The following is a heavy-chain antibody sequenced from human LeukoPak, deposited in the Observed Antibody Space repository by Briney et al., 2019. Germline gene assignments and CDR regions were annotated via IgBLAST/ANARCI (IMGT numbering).Heavy chain of an antibody. CDR3: ARAPHADSSGYYLYYYYYYGMDV. CDR2: TYYRSKGYN. V-gene: IGHV6-1*01. Sequence: SQTLSLTCAISGDSVSSNSAAWNWIRQSPSRGLEWLGRTYYRSKGYNDYAVSVKSRITINPDTSKNQFSLQLNSVTPEDTAVYYCARAPHADSSGYYLYYYYYYGMDVWGQGTTVTVSS. D-gene: IGHD3-22*01. CDR1: GDSVSSNSAA. J-gene: IGHJ6*02.